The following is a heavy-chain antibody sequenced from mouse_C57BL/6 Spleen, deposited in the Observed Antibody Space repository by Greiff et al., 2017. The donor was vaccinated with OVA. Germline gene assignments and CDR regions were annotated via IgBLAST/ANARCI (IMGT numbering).Heavy chain of an antibody. CDR3: ARPTNGSSYNYFDY. CDR2: IYPGDGAT. J-gene: IGHJ2*01. CDR1: GYAFSSSW. V-gene: IGHV1-82*01. D-gene: IGHD1-1*01. Sequence: QVQLQQSGPELVKPGASVKISCKASGYAFSSSWMNWVKQRPGKGLEWIGRIYPGDGATNYNGKFKGKATLTADQSSSTAYMQLSSLTSEDSAVCVSARPTNGSSYNYFDYWGKGTTLTVSS.